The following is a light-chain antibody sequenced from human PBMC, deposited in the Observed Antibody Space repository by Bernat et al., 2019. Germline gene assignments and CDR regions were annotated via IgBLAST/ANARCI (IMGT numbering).Light chain of an antibody. CDR2: EVS. Sequence: QSALTQPPSASGSPGQSVTISCTGTSSDVGGYNYVSWYQQHPGKAPKLMIYEVSKRPSGVPDRFSGSKSGNTASLTVSGLQAEDEADYYCSSYAGSNNPYVFGTETKVTVI. CDR1: SSDVGGYNY. CDR3: SSYAGSNNPYV. J-gene: IGLJ1*01. V-gene: IGLV2-8*01.